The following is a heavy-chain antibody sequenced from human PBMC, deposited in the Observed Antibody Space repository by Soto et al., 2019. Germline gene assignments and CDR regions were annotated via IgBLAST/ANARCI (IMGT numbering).Heavy chain of an antibody. CDR1: GYTFTGYY. CDR3: ARVVSPYYNVLTGNWFDP. CDR2: IKSFNGDT. J-gene: IGHJ5*02. D-gene: IGHD3-9*01. Sequence: ASVKVSCKTSGYTFTGYYMHCARQGPGQVLEWMGRIKSFNGDTHYAQKFQGRVTLTRDTSISTAYMELSRLKSDDTAVYYCARVVSPYYNVLTGNWFDPWGQGILVTVSS. V-gene: IGHV1-2*06.